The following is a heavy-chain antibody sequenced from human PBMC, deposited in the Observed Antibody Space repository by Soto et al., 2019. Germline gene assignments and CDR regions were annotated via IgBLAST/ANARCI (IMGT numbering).Heavy chain of an antibody. D-gene: IGHD5-18*01. CDR2: ISYDGSNK. V-gene: IGHV3-30*18. CDR3: AKDVGIQLWFPLGMDV. J-gene: IGHJ6*02. CDR1: GFTFSSYG. Sequence: QVQLVESGGGVVQPGRSLRLSCAASGFTFSSYGMHWVRQAPGKGLEWVAVISYDGSNKYYADSVKGRFTISRDNSKNTLYLQMNSLRAEDTAVYYCAKDVGIQLWFPLGMDVWCQGTTVTVSS.